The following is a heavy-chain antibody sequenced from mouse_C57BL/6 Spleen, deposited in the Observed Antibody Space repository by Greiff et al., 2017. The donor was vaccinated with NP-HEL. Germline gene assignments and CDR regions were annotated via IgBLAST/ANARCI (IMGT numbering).Heavy chain of an antibody. V-gene: IGHV1-69*01. J-gene: IGHJ2*01. CDR2: IDPSDSYT. Sequence: VQLQQPGAELVMPGASVKLSCKASGYTFTSYWMHWVKQRPGQGLEWIGEIDPSDSYTNYNQKFKGKSTLTVDKSSSTAYMQLSSLTSEDSAVYYCARGYYGNYEYYFDYWGQGTTLTVSS. CDR1: GYTFTSYW. D-gene: IGHD2-1*01. CDR3: ARGYYGNYEYYFDY.